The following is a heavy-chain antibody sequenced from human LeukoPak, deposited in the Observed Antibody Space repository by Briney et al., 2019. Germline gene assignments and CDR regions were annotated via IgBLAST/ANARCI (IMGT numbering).Heavy chain of an antibody. D-gene: IGHD6-19*01. CDR1: GGSFSGYY. V-gene: IGHV4-34*01. CDR3: ARAPVAATFYYYYMDV. CDR2: INHSGST. Sequence: KASETLSLTCAVYGGSFSGYYWSWIRQPPGKGLEWIGEINHSGSTNYNPSLKSRVTISVDTSKNQFSLKLSSVTAADTAVYYCARAPVAATFYYYYMDVWGKRTTVTVSS. J-gene: IGHJ6*03.